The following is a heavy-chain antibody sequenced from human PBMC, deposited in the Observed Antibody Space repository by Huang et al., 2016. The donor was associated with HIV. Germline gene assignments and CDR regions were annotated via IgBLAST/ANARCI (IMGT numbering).Heavy chain of an antibody. Sequence: QLQLQESGPGLVKPSETLSLTCTVSGGSISSSSYYWGWIRQSPGKGLEWIGVIYYIGNGSYNPSLKSRVTMSVDRSSNQFSLKMHSVTAADTAVYYCASRTTVTTTSNYHYFYMDVWGKGTTVIVSS. CDR2: IYYIGNG. D-gene: IGHD4-17*01. CDR3: ASRTTVTTTSNYHYFYMDV. CDR1: GGSISSSSYY. V-gene: IGHV4-39*01. J-gene: IGHJ6*03.